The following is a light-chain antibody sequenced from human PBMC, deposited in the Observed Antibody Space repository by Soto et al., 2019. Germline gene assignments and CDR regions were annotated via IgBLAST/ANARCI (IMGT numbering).Light chain of an antibody. CDR2: EVS. V-gene: IGLV2-14*01. CDR1: SSDVGGFNY. Sequence: QSVLTQPASVSGSPGQSITISCTGTSSDVGGFNYVSWLQQHPGKAPKLMIYEVSNRPSGVSNRFSGSKSGNTASLTISGLQAEDEADYYCSPYRSSSPPYVFGTGTKVTVL. CDR3: SPYRSSSPPYV. J-gene: IGLJ1*01.